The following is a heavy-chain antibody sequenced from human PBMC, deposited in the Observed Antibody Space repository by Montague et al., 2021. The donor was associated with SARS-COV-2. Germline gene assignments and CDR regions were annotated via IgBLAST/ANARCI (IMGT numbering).Heavy chain of an antibody. CDR2: FPADGRNI. Sequence: YRSLSCAASGFPFSYYGMFWFRQAPGKGPEWVAIFPADGRNIYYADSVKGRFTVSRDNSRDTLYMQMNSLRVEDTAMYYCARGLSGRFDLWGQGTLVTVSS. CDR3: ARGLSGRFDL. V-gene: IGHV3-30*03. J-gene: IGHJ5*02. CDR1: GFPFSYYG.